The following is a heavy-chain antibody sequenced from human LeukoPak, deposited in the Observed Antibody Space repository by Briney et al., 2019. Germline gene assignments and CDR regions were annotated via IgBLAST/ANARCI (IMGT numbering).Heavy chain of an antibody. CDR1: GGSISGYY. J-gene: IGHJ4*02. CDR3: ARGDDYGDYSFDY. D-gene: IGHD4-17*01. CDR2: IYYSGST. V-gene: IGHV4-59*01. Sequence: PSETLSLTCTVSGGSISGYYWSWIRQPPGKGLEWIGYIYYSGSTNYNPSLKSRVTISVDTSKNQFSLKLSSVTAADTAVYYCARGDDYGDYSFDYWGQGTLVTVSS.